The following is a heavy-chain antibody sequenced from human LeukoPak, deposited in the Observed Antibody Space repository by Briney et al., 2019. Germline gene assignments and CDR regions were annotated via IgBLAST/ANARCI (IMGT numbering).Heavy chain of an antibody. CDR3: ARHILVATIETAFDI. J-gene: IGHJ3*02. Sequence: GESLKISCKGSGYSFTSYWIGWVRQMPGKGLVWMGIIYPGDSDTRYSPSFQGQVTISADKSISTAYLQWSSLKASDTAMYYCARHILVATIETAFDIWGQGTMVTVSS. CDR1: GYSFTSYW. V-gene: IGHV5-51*01. D-gene: IGHD5-12*01. CDR2: IYPGDSDT.